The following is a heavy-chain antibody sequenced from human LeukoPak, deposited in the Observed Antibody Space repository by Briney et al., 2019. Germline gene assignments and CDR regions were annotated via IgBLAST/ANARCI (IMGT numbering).Heavy chain of an antibody. D-gene: IGHD3-10*01. Sequence: PSETLSLTCAVYGGSFSGYYWSWIRQPPGKGLEWIGEINHSGSTNYNPSLKSRVTTSVDTSKNQFSLKLSSVTAADTAVYYCARDSHPKGGLWFRVYNWFDPWGQGTLVTVSS. CDR3: ARDSHPKGGLWFRVYNWFDP. CDR2: INHSGST. V-gene: IGHV4-34*01. CDR1: GGSFSGYY. J-gene: IGHJ5*02.